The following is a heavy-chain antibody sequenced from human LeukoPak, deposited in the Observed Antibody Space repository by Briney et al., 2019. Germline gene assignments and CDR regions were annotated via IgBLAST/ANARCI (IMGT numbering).Heavy chain of an antibody. D-gene: IGHD3-16*01. J-gene: IGHJ4*02. CDR3: ARDIEMITFGGVLYYFDY. CDR2: IYHSGST. V-gene: IGHV4-4*02. Sequence: PSETLSLTCAVSGGSISSSNWWSWVRQPPGKGLEWIGEIYHSGSTNYNPSLKSRVTISVDKSKNQFSLKLSSVTAADTAVYYCARDIEMITFGGVLYYFDYWGQGTLVTVSS. CDR1: GGSISSSNW.